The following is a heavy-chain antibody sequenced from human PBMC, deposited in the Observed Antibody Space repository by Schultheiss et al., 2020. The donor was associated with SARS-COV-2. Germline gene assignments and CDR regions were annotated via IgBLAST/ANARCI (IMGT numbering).Heavy chain of an antibody. CDR1: GGTFSSYA. J-gene: IGHJ5*02. CDR3: ARVKLVSSWANWFDP. V-gene: IGHV1-69*13. D-gene: IGHD2-2*01. CDR2: IIPIFGTA. Sequence: SVKVSCKASGGTFSSYAISWVRQAPGQGLEWMGGIIPIFGTANYAQKFQGRVTITADESTSTAYMELSSLRSEDTAVYYCARVKLVSSWANWFDPWGQGTLVTVSS.